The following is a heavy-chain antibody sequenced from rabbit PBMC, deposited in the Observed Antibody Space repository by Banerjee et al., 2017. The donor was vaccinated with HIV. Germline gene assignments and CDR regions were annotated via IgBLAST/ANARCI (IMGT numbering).Heavy chain of an antibody. Sequence: QEQLEESGGDLVKPEGSLTLTCTASGFSFSSSYWICWVRQAPGKGLEWIACIYAASSGSTYYASWAKGRFTISKTSSPTVTLQMTSLTAADTATYFCARDRPGYSNYFNLWGPGTLVTVS. CDR1: GFSFSSSYW. CDR3: ARDRPGYSNYFNL. J-gene: IGHJ4*01. D-gene: IGHD7-1*01. V-gene: IGHV1S45*01. CDR2: IYAASSGST.